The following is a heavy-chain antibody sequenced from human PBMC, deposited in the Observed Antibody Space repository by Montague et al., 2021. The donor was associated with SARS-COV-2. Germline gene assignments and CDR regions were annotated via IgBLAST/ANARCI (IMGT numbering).Heavy chain of an antibody. D-gene: IGHD3-3*01. CDR3: ARHGLAGITIFGVVTPRGGFDI. V-gene: IGHV4-39*01. CDR2: IYYSGST. Sequence: SETLSLTCTGSGGSISSSSYYWGWIRQPPGKGLEWIGSIYYSGSTYYNPSLKSRVTISVDTSKNQFSLKLSSVTAADTAVYYCARHGLAGITIFGVVTPRGGFDIWGQGTMVTVSS. CDR1: GGSISSSSYY. J-gene: IGHJ3*02.